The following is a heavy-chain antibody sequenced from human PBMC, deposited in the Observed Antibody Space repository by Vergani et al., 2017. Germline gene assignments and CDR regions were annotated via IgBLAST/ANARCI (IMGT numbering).Heavy chain of an antibody. Sequence: QMQLQESGPGLVKPSETLSLTCTVSGGSISSYYWSWIRQPPGKGLEWIGYIYYSGSTNYNPSLKSRVTISVDTSKNQFSLKLSSVTAADTAVYYCASLSGSYSGGWFDPWGQGTLVTVSS. V-gene: IGHV4-59*01. CDR2: IYYSGST. D-gene: IGHD1-26*01. CDR3: ASLSGSYSGGWFDP. J-gene: IGHJ5*02. CDR1: GGSISSYY.